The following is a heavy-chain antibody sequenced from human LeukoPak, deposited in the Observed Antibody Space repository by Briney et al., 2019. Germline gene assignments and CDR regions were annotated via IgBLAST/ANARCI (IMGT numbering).Heavy chain of an antibody. D-gene: IGHD6-19*01. V-gene: IGHV4-4*02. Sequence: SETLSLTCIVSGGSISSLNLWSWLRQPPGKGLESIGEMYLGGTTNFNPSLKSRVTILIDKSKNQLSLQLTSVTAADTAVYYCAGLEGRYSTDWFYFFDYWGQGALVTVSS. CDR3: AGLEGRYSTDWFYFFDY. J-gene: IGHJ4*02. CDR1: GGSISSLNL. CDR2: MYLGGTT.